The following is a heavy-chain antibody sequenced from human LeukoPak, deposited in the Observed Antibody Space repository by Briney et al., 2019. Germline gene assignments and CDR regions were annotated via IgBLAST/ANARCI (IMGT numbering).Heavy chain of an antibody. CDR2: ISSSSSYI. Sequence: GGSLRLSCAASGFTFSSYSMNWVRQAPGKGLEWVSSISSSSSYIYYADSVKGRFTISRDNAKNSLYLQMNSLRAEDTAVYYCARGTGIQLCHRYWGQGTLVTVSS. CDR3: ARGTGIQLCHRY. CDR1: GFTFSSYS. J-gene: IGHJ4*02. D-gene: IGHD5-18*01. V-gene: IGHV3-21*01.